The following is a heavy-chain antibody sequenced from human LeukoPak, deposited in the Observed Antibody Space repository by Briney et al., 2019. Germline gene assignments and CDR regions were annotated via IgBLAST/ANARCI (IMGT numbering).Heavy chain of an antibody. V-gene: IGHV3-74*01. J-gene: IGHJ4*02. Sequence: GGSLRLSCAASGFNFRSYWMHWVCQAPGKGLVWVSRINSDGSSTSYADSVRGRFTISRDNAKNTLYLQMNSLRAEDTAVYYCARGGTTVTHPFDYWGQGTLVTVSS. CDR1: GFNFRSYW. CDR3: ARGGTTVTHPFDY. D-gene: IGHD4-17*01. CDR2: INSDGSST.